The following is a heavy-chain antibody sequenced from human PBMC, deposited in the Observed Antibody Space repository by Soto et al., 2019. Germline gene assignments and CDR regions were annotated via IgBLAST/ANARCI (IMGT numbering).Heavy chain of an antibody. Sequence: SLRLSCAASGFTFSDRYMDWVRQAPGKGLEWVGRTKNKANSYTTEYAASVKGRFTISRDDSRNSVYLQMNSLKTDDTAVYYCTIEGAYPGPDFDYWGQGTLVTVYS. J-gene: IGHJ4*02. V-gene: IGHV3-72*01. CDR1: GFTFSDRY. CDR3: TIEGAYPGPDFDY. D-gene: IGHD3-16*01. CDR2: TKNKANSYTT.